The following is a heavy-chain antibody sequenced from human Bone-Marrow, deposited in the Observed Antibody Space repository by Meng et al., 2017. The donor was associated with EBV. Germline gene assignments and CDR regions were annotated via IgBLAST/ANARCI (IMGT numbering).Heavy chain of an antibody. D-gene: IGHD4-17*01. V-gene: IGHV4-39*07. CDR1: GDSISNSNYC. CDR2: FCYSAST. CDR3: ASVTYTDYGYGTFDY. J-gene: IGHJ4*02. Sequence: QVQLKQWGEGLVKPSVTLSLTCAVSGDSISNSNYCWGWIRQPPGKGLEWIGSFCYSASTFYNPSLKSRVTISVDTSKNQFSLKLRSVTAADTAVYYCASVTYTDYGYGTFDYWGQGTLVTVSS.